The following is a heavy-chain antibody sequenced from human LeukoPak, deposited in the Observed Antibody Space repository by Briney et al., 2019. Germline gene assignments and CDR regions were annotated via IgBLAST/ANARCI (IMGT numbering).Heavy chain of an antibody. D-gene: IGHD3-16*01. J-gene: IGHJ4*02. CDR1: GDSISNSIW. CDR3: ASNVRFFDS. Sequence: PSETLSLTCTVSGDSISNSIWWSWLRQPPGKGLEWIGEVDHTGNTNYRPSLDSRVTLSIDTSKNHFSLTLTSVTAADTAVYYCASNVRFFDSWGQGTRVTVSS. CDR2: VDHTGNT. V-gene: IGHV4-4*02.